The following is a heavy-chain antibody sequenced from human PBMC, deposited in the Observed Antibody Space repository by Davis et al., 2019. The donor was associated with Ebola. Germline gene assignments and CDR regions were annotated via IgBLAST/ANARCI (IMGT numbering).Heavy chain of an antibody. V-gene: IGHV3-30*02. Sequence: GESLKISCAASGFTFSSYGMHWVRQAPGRGLEWVAFVRSHGSDDHYADSVKGRFTISRDNSKNTLYLQMNSLRPEDTAVYYCAKQRGVGAIDYDYWGRGTVVTVSS. CDR1: GFTFSSYG. J-gene: IGHJ4*02. D-gene: IGHD1-26*01. CDR3: AKQRGVGAIDYDY. CDR2: VRSHGSDD.